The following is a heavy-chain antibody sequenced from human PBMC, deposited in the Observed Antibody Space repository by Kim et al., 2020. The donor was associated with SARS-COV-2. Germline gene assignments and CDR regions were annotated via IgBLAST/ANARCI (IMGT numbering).Heavy chain of an antibody. CDR3: VRGQTYYIY. D-gene: IGHD1-26*01. CDR1: GFTLSNYW. Sequence: GGSLRLSCVASGFTLSNYWMNWVRQAPGKGLEWVANIKQDGTEKNYVDSVKGRFTISRDNAKNSLYLQMNSLRAEDTAVYYCVRGQTYYIYWGQGTLVTVSS. J-gene: IGHJ4*02. V-gene: IGHV3-7*03. CDR2: IKQDGTEK.